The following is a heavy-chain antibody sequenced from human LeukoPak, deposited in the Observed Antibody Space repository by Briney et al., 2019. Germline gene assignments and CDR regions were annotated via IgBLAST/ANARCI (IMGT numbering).Heavy chain of an antibody. D-gene: IGHD2-15*01. CDR1: GGSISSGDYY. J-gene: IGHJ3*02. CDR3: AREPIGYCSGGSCYSDAFDI. CDR2: IYYSGST. Sequence: PSETLSLTCTVSGGSISSGDYYWSWIRQPPGKGLEWIGYIYYSGSTYYNPSLKSRVTISVDTSKNQFSLKLSSVTAADTAVYYCAREPIGYCSGGSCYSDAFDIWGQGTMVTVSS. V-gene: IGHV4-30-4*01.